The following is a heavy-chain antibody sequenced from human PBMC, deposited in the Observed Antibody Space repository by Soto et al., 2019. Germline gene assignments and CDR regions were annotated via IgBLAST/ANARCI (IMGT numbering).Heavy chain of an antibody. CDR2: MYSGGNT. J-gene: IGHJ5*02. CDR1: GGSFSSSTYY. D-gene: IGHD3-22*01. Sequence: QLQLQESGPGLVKPSETLSLTCTVSGGSFSSSTYYWGWIRQPPGKGLEWIGSMYSGGNTYYNPSHKSRVTVSVDASTNSFSLKLTSVTASDTAMCYCARQPYDSTGYYYGAWGQGTLVTVSS. V-gene: IGHV4-39*01. CDR3: ARQPYDSTGYYYGA.